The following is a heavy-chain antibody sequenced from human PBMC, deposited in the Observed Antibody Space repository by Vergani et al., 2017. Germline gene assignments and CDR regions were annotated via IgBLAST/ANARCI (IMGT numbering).Heavy chain of an antibody. CDR3: AKVRRMGMATIRQFLDY. CDR2: ISYDGSNK. V-gene: IGHV3-30*18. D-gene: IGHD5-24*01. Sequence: QVQLVESGGGVVQPGRSLRLSCAASGFTFSSYGMHWVRQAPGKGLEWVAVISYDGSNKYYADSVKGRFTISRDNSKNTLYLQMNSLRAEDTAVYYCAKVRRMGMATIRQFLDYWDQGTLVTVSS. J-gene: IGHJ4*02. CDR1: GFTFSSYG.